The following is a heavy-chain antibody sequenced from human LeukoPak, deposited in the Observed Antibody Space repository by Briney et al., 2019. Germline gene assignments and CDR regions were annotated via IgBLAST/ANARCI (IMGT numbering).Heavy chain of an antibody. CDR3: ARGRGREYDSSGYYKY. CDR1: GFTFSSYW. CDR2: INSDRSST. Sequence: GGSLRLSRAASGFTFSSYWMHWVRQAPGKGLVWVSRINSDRSSTSYADSVKGRFTISSDNAKKTLYLQMNSLRAEDTAVYYCARGRGREYDSSGYYKYWGQGTLVTVSS. V-gene: IGHV3-74*01. J-gene: IGHJ4*02. D-gene: IGHD3-22*01.